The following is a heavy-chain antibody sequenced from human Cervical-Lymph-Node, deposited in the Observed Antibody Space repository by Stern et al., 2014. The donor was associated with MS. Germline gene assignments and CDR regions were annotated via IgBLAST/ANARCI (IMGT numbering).Heavy chain of an antibody. CDR1: GGSFSGYY. Sequence: QVQLQQWGAGLLKPSETLSLTCAVYGGSFSGYYWSWIRQPPGKGLEWIGETNHSGITNYNPSLNSRFTISEATPKTQSSLKLSPVTAADTAVYYCARVYSSGWYSTPFDYWGQGTLVTVSS. D-gene: IGHD6-19*01. J-gene: IGHJ4*02. CDR3: ARVYSSGWYSTPFDY. CDR2: TNHSGIT. V-gene: IGHV4-34*01.